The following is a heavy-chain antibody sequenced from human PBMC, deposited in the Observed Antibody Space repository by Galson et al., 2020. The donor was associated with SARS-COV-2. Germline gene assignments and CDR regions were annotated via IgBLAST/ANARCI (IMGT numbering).Heavy chain of an antibody. V-gene: IGHV4-61*01. CDR1: GGSVSSGSYY. J-gene: IGHJ5*02. CDR2: IYYSGST. D-gene: IGHD2-2*02. Sequence: SETLSLTCTVSGGSVSSGSYYWSWIRQPPGKGLEWIGYIYYSGSTNYNPSLKSRVTLSVDTSKNQFSLKLSSVTAADTAVYYCARARTPLLVCSTSCYTGPGWFDPWGQGTLVTVSS. CDR3: ARARTPLLVCSTSCYTGPGWFDP.